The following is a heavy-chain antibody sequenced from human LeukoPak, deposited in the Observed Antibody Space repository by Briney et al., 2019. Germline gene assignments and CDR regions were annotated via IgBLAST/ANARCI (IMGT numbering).Heavy chain of an antibody. V-gene: IGHV3-21*01. Sequence: GGSLRLSCAASGFTFSSYSMNWVRQAPGKGLDWVSSISSSTSYIYYADSVKGRFTISRDNAKNSLYLQMNSLRAEDTAVYYCARWVGYCSSTSCYTFYYFDYWGQGTLVTVSS. CDR1: GFTFSSYS. CDR2: ISSSTSYI. CDR3: ARWVGYCSSTSCYTFYYFDY. J-gene: IGHJ4*02. D-gene: IGHD2-2*02.